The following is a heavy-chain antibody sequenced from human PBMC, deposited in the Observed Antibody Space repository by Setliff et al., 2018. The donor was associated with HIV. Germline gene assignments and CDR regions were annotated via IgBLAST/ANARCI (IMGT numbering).Heavy chain of an antibody. D-gene: IGHD6-13*01. CDR3: ARHRDPPGSSSWIYYYYYMDL. CDR2: IYSSGST. V-gene: IGHV4-4*07. J-gene: IGHJ6*03. CDR1: GGSISSYY. Sequence: SETLSLTCTVSGGSISSYYWNWIRQPAGKGLEWIGRIYSSGSTNYNPSLKSRVTISVDTSKNQVSLRLSSVTAADTGVYYCARHRDPPGSSSWIYYYYYMDLWGEGTTVTVSS.